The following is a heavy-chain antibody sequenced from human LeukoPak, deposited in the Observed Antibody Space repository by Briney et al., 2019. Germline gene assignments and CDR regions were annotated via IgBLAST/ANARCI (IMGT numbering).Heavy chain of an antibody. CDR3: ARGTLLPNDY. CDR1: GYSISSGYY. D-gene: IGHD1-1*01. V-gene: IGHV4-38-2*01. CDR2: IYHSGRS. J-gene: IGHJ4*02. Sequence: SETLSLTCAVSGYSISSGYYWGWIRQHPGKGLEWIGSIYHSGRSSYNPSLKSRVTISVDTSKNQFSLKLSSVTAADTAVYYCARGTLLPNDYWGQGTLVTVSS.